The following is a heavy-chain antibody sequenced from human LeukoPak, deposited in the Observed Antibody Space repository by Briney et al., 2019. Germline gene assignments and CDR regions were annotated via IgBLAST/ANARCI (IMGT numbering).Heavy chain of an antibody. CDR3: ARGLAVTARGSFDI. J-gene: IGHJ3*02. Sequence: GGSLRLSCAASGFTLSRYWITWVRQAPGKGLEWVANIKQDESEKYYVDSVKGRFTISRDNAKNSLYLQMNSLRAEDTAVYYCARGLAVTARGSFDIWGQGTMVTVSS. V-gene: IGHV3-7*03. CDR1: GFTLSRYW. CDR2: IKQDESEK. D-gene: IGHD6-19*01.